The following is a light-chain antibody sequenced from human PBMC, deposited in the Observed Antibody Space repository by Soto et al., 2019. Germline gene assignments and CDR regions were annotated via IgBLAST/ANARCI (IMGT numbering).Light chain of an antibody. J-gene: IGLJ2*01. CDR1: SYDL. V-gene: IGLV2-23*01. Sequence: QSALTQPASVSGSPGQSITVSCTGSYDLVSWFQQHPGKAPKLMIYEGTKRPSGVSSRFSGSKSGNTASLTISGLQAEDEADYYCCSSRVFGGGTKLTVL. CDR3: CSSRV. CDR2: EGT.